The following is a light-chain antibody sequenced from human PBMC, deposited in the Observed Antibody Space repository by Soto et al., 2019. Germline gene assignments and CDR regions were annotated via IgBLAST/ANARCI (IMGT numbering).Light chain of an antibody. CDR1: QSVSSY. V-gene: IGKV3-20*01. Sequence: EIVMTQSPATLSVSPGERATLSCRASQSVSSYLAWYQQKPGQAPRLLIYDASSRATGISDRFSGSGSGTDFTLTISRLEPEDFAVYYCQQYGRSPYTFGQGTKVDIK. J-gene: IGKJ2*01. CDR3: QQYGRSPYT. CDR2: DAS.